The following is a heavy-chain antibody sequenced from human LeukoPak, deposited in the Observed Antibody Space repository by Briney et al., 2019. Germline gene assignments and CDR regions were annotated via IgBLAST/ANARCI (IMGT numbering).Heavy chain of an antibody. V-gene: IGHV1-46*01. Sequence: GASVKVSCKASGYTFTSYYMHWVRQAPGQGLEWMGIINPSGGSTSYAQKFQGRVTITRDTSASTAYMELSSLRSEDTAVYYCARFGIAAAGNYYFDYWGQGTLVTVSS. CDR1: GYTFTSYY. D-gene: IGHD6-13*01. CDR3: ARFGIAAAGNYYFDY. J-gene: IGHJ4*02. CDR2: INPSGGST.